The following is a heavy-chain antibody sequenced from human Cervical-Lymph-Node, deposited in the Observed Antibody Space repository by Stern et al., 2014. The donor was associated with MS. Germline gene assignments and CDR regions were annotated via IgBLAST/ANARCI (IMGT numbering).Heavy chain of an antibody. CDR3: GRFTRGSPSDY. Sequence: VQLVESGRGLVQPGESLTLSCVASGFTFSVYWMSWVRQAPGKELEWVANIRDDGSDKYYVDSVKGRFTISRDNAKNSLYLQMNSLRGEDTAVYFCGRFTRGSPSDYWGQGTQVTVSP. J-gene: IGHJ4*02. CDR1: GFTFSVYW. CDR2: IRDDGSDK. D-gene: IGHD3-10*01. V-gene: IGHV3-7*01.